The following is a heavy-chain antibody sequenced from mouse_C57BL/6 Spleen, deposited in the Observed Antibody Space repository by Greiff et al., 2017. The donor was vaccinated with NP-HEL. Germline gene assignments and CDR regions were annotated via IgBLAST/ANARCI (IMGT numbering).Heavy chain of an antibody. CDR1: GYAFSSSW. D-gene: IGHD1-1*01. CDR2: IYPGDGDT. Sequence: VQLVESGPELVKPGASVKISCKASGYAFSSSWMNWVKQRPGKGLEWIGRIYPGDGDTNYNGKFKGKATLTADKSSSTAYMQLSSLTSEDSAVYFCARWPLYYGSSYFDYWGQGTTLTVSS. J-gene: IGHJ2*01. V-gene: IGHV1-82*01. CDR3: ARWPLYYGSSYFDY.